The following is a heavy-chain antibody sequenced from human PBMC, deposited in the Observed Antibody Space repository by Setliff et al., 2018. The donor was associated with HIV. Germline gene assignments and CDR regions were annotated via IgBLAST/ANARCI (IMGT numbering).Heavy chain of an antibody. CDR3: ARGVVVAATRWFDP. V-gene: IGHV4-61*09. D-gene: IGHD2-15*01. J-gene: IGHJ5*02. Sequence: SETLSLTCTVSGGSISSGSYYWSWIRQPAGKGLEWIGHIYTSGSTNYNPSLKSRVTISVDTSKNQFSLKLSSVTAADTAVYYCARGVVVAATRWFDPWGQGTLVTVST. CDR1: GGSISSGSYY. CDR2: IYTSGST.